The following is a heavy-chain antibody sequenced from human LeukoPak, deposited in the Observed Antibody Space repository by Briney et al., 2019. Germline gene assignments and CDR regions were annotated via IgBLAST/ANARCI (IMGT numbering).Heavy chain of an antibody. CDR3: ARSPDILTGENFDY. Sequence: AASVKVSCKASGGTFSSYAISWVRQAPGQGLEWMGWINPNSGGTNYAQKFQGRVTMTRDTSIRTAYMEVSRLRSDDTAVYYCARSPDILTGENFDYWGQGTLVTVSS. J-gene: IGHJ4*02. CDR1: GGTFSSYA. D-gene: IGHD3-9*01. V-gene: IGHV1-2*02. CDR2: INPNSGGT.